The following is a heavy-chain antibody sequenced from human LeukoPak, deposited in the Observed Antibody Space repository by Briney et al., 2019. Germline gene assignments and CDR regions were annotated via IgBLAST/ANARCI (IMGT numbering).Heavy chain of an antibody. CDR1: GGTFSSYA. Sequence: GSSVKVSCKASGGTFSSYAISWVRQAPGQGLEWMGGIIPIFGTASYAQKFQGRVTITADESASTAYMELSSLRSEDTAVYYCARDGYLTEEYYYYYYYMDVWGKGTTVTVSS. CDR2: IIPIFGTA. J-gene: IGHJ6*03. CDR3: ARDGYLTEEYYYYYYYMDV. V-gene: IGHV1-69*01. D-gene: IGHD5-12*01.